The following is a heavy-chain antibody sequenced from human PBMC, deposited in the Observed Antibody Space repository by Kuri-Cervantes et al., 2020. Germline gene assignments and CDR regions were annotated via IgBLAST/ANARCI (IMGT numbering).Heavy chain of an antibody. CDR3: AREGTYYFESSGSKY. CDR1: GGSFSGYY. J-gene: IGHJ4*02. D-gene: IGHD3-22*01. V-gene: IGHV4-34*01. Sequence: SETLSLTCAVYGGSFSGYYWSWIRQPPGKGLEWIGEINHSGSTKYNPSLKSRVTISVDTSKNQFSLKLSSVTAADTAVYYCAREGTYYFESSGSKYWGQGTLVTVSS. CDR2: INHSGST.